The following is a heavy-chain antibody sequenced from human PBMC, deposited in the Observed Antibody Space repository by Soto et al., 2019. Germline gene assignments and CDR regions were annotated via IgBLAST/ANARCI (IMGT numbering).Heavy chain of an antibody. D-gene: IGHD3-3*01. V-gene: IGHV1-18*01. CDR1: GYTFTSYG. J-gene: IGHJ5*02. Sequence: ASVKVSCKASGYTFTSYGISWVRQAPGQGLEWMGWISAYNGNTNYAQKLQGRVTMTTDTSTSTAYMELRSLRSDDTAVYYCARYTTPVQYDVWSGFNWFDPWGQGTLVTVSS. CDR2: ISAYNGNT. CDR3: ARYTTPVQYDVWSGFNWFDP.